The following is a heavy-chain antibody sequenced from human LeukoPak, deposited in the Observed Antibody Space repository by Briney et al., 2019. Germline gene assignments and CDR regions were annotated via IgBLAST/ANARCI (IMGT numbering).Heavy chain of an antibody. CDR2: ISGSGGGT. Sequence: PGGSLRLSCAASGFTFSTYAMSWVRQAAGKGLEWVSLISGSGGGTYYADSVKGRFTISRDNAKNSLYLQMNSLRAEDTAVYYCARDGGIVPAVGVDNWFDPWGQGTLVTVSS. J-gene: IGHJ5*02. CDR1: GFTFSTYA. V-gene: IGHV3-23*01. D-gene: IGHD2-2*01. CDR3: ARDGGIVPAVGVDNWFDP.